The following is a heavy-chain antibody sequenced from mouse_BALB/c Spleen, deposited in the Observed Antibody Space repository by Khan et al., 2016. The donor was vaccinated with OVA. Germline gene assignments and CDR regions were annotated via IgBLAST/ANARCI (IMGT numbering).Heavy chain of an antibody. D-gene: IGHD2-2*01. Sequence: QSGTELVRPGASVKLSCKASGYTFTSYWMNWVKQRPGHGLEWIGRIDPSDSETHYNQLFKDKATLTVDKSSSTAYIQLSSLTSEDSAVYDCARREKYGYDPSWFAYWGQGTLVTVSA. V-gene: IGHV1-61*01. J-gene: IGHJ3*01. CDR3: ARREKYGYDPSWFAY. CDR2: IDPSDSET. CDR1: GYTFTSYW.